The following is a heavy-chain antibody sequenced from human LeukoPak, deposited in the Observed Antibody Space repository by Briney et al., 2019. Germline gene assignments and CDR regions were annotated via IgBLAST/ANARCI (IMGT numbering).Heavy chain of an antibody. CDR3: AREDDSGDYGIDY. J-gene: IGHJ4*02. V-gene: IGHV3-7*01. Sequence: GGSLRLSCAASGFTFSSYWMSWVRQAPGKGLEWVANIKQDGSEKYYVDSVKGRFTISRDNAKNSLYLQMNSLRAEDTAVYYCAREDDSGDYGIDYWGQGTLVTVSS. CDR2: IKQDGSEK. D-gene: IGHD4-17*01. CDR1: GFTFSSYW.